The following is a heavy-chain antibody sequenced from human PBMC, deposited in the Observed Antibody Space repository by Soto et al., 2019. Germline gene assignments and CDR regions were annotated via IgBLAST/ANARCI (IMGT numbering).Heavy chain of an antibody. D-gene: IGHD1-7*01. J-gene: IGHJ3*02. Sequence: EVQLVESGGGLVQPGRSLRLSCAASGFTFDDYAMHWVRQAPGKGLEWVSGISWNSGSIGYADSVKGRFTISRDNAKNSLYLQMNSLRAEDTALYHSAKAMINWNYVGSFDIWGQGTMVTVSS. V-gene: IGHV3-9*01. CDR3: AKAMINWNYVGSFDI. CDR1: GFTFDDYA. CDR2: ISWNSGSI.